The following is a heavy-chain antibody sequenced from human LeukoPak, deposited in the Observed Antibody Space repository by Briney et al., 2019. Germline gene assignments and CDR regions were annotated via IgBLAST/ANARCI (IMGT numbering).Heavy chain of an antibody. V-gene: IGHV3-43*02. Sequence: GGSLRLSSAASGFTFDDYAMHWVRQAPGKGLEWVSLISGDGGSTYYADSVKGRFTISRDNSKNSLYLQMNSLRTEDTALYYCAKAGGRMEPRVWFDYWGQGTLVTVSS. J-gene: IGHJ4*02. CDR1: GFTFDDYA. CDR3: AKAGGRMEPRVWFDY. CDR2: ISGDGGST. D-gene: IGHD3-16*01.